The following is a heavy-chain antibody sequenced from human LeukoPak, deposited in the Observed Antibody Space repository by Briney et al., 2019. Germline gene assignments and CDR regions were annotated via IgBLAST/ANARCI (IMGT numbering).Heavy chain of an antibody. CDR3: ARVAAGIGFFQH. D-gene: IGHD6-13*01. CDR1: GGSISSSSYY. CDR2: IHHSGST. J-gene: IGHJ1*01. Sequence: SETLSLTCTVSGGSISSSSYYWGWIRQPPGKGLEWIGNIHHSGSTYYNPSLKSRVTISVDTSKNQLSLKLTSVTAADTAVYYCARVAAGIGFFQHWGQGTLVTVSS. V-gene: IGHV4-39*07.